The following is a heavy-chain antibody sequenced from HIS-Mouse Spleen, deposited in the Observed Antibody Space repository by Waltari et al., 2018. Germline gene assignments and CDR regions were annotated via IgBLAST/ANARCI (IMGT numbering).Heavy chain of an antibody. CDR1: GGSISSSSSY. J-gene: IGHJ4*02. Sequence: QLQLQESGPGLVKPSETLSLTCTVPGGSISSSSSYWGWIRQPPGKGLEWIGSIYYSGSTYYNPSLKSRVTISVDTSKNQFSLKLSSVTAADTAVYYCARDRELYFDYWGQGTLVTVSS. CDR2: IYYSGST. V-gene: IGHV4-39*07. CDR3: ARDRELYFDY. D-gene: IGHD1-26*01.